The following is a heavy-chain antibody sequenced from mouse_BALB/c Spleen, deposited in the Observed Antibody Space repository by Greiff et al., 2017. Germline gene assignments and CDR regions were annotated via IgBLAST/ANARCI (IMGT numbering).Heavy chain of an antibody. D-gene: IGHD2-4*01. V-gene: IGHV1-14*01. CDR3: ARTTMIGYYFDY. CDR1: GYTFTSYV. CDR2: INPYNDGT. J-gene: IGHJ2*01. Sequence: VHLKESGPELVKPGASVKMSCKASGYTFTSYVMHWVKQKPGQGLEWIGYINPYNDGTKYNEKFKGKATLTSDKSSSTAYMELSSLTSEDSAVYYCARTTMIGYYFDYWGQGTTLTVSS.